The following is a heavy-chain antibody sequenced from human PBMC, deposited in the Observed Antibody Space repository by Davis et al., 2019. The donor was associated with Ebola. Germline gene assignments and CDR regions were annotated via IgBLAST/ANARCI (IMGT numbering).Heavy chain of an antibody. CDR1: GGTFSSNT. V-gene: IGHV1-69*02. J-gene: IGHJ4*02. Sequence: SVKVSCKASGGTFSSNTITWVRQAPGQGLDWMGRIIPILGIANYAQKFQGRVTITADKFTSTAYMELSGLTSEDTAVYYCAGTGGYTYGPLDYWGQGALVTVSS. CDR2: IIPILGIA. D-gene: IGHD5-18*01. CDR3: AGTGGYTYGPLDY.